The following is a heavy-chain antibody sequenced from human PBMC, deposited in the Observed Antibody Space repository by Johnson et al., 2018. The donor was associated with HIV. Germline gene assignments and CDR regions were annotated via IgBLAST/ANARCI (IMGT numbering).Heavy chain of an antibody. Sequence: QVQLVESGGGLVKPGGSLRLSCAASGFTFSDYYMSWIRQAPGKGLEWVSYISSSGTTKYYADSVKGRFTISRDNTKNSLCPLMNSLRPEDTAFYDCARDSPPWGGDDVGYAVVIWGQGTMVTVSS. CDR1: GFTFSDYY. CDR2: ISSSGTTK. CDR3: ARDSPPWGGDDVGYAVVI. D-gene: IGHD4-17*01. V-gene: IGHV3-11*04. J-gene: IGHJ3*02.